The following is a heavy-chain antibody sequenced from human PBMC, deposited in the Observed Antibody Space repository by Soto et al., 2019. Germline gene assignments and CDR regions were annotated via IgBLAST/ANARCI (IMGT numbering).Heavy chain of an antibody. V-gene: IGHV3-23*01. D-gene: IGHD3-22*01. J-gene: IGHJ6*02. CDR3: AKGAGSKDYSDTSGYYLYYDYAMDG. CDR2: LSGSGVST. CDR1: GFTFSSYA. Sequence: EVQRLESGGGLVQPGGSLRLSCAASGFTFSSYAMTWVRLAPGKGLEWVSALSGSGVSTYYADSVKGRFTIFRDNSKNTCYQQMNSLRAEATAVYYCAKGAGSKDYSDTSGYYLYYDYAMDGWGQGTKVSVS.